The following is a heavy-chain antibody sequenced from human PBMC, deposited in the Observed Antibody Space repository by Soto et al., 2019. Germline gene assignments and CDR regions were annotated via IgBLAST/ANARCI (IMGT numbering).Heavy chain of an antibody. D-gene: IGHD1-20*01. CDR2: VYHTGNT. CDR3: AREQYNWKL. Sequence: SETLSLTCTVSGVSITPYYWTWIRHPPGKGLEWIGYVYHTGNTYYNPSLKSRVTISLDTSKNQVSLRLKSVTAADTAVYYCAREQYNWKLWGQEPWSPSPQ. V-gene: IGHV4-59*01. J-gene: IGHJ4*02. CDR1: GVSITPYY.